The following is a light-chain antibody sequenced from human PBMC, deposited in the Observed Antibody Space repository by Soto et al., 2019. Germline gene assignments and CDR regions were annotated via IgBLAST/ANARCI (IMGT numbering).Light chain of an antibody. V-gene: IGLV2-8*01. Sequence: QSALTQPPSASGSPGQSVTISCTGTTSDFGNYNFVSWYQQHPGEAPKLLIYEVTKRPSGVPDRFSGSKSGNTASLTVSGLQAEDEADYYCSSYTGSRNFVFGTGTKLTVL. CDR3: SSYTGSRNFV. J-gene: IGLJ1*01. CDR2: EVT. CDR1: TSDFGNYNF.